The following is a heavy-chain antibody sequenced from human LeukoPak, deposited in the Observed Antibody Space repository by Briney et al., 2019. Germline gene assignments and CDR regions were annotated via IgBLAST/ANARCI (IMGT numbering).Heavy chain of an antibody. Sequence: PSETLSLTCTVSGGSISSYYWSWLRQPPGKGLEWIGYIYYTGSTNYNPSLKSRVTISVDTSKNQFSLTLSSVTAADTAVYYCARGQWLDDYWGQGTLVTVSS. CDR3: ARGQWLDDY. V-gene: IGHV4-59*08. CDR2: IYYTGST. CDR1: GGSISSYY. D-gene: IGHD6-19*01. J-gene: IGHJ4*02.